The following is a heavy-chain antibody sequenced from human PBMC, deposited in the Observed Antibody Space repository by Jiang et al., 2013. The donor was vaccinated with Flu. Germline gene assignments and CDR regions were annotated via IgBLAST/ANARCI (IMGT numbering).Heavy chain of an antibody. D-gene: IGHD2-2*01. V-gene: IGHV1-3*01. Sequence: SGAEVKKPGASVKVSCKASGYTFTSYAMHWVRQAPGQRLEWMGWINAGNGNTKYSQKFQGRVTITRDTSASTAYMELSSLRSEDTAVYYCARDGCSSTSCPLHPWGQGTLVTVSS. CDR1: GYTFTSYA. J-gene: IGHJ5*02. CDR3: ARDGCSSTSCPLHP. CDR2: INAGNGNT.